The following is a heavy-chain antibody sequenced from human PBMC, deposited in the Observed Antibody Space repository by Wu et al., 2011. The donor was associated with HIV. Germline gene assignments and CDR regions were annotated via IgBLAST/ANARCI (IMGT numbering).Heavy chain of an antibody. J-gene: IGHJ4*02. CDR1: GGSFTSYA. CDR2: IIPISGAS. CDR3: ARDFGGDEDS. Sequence: QVQLVQSGAEVRKPGSSVRVSCKASGGSFTSYAISWVRQAPGQGLEWMGGIIPISGASKFTQKFQGRVTFSADKSTSTAYMELSSLRSEDTGVYYCARDFGGDEDSWGQGTLVTVSS. V-gene: IGHV1-69*14. D-gene: IGHD2-21*01.